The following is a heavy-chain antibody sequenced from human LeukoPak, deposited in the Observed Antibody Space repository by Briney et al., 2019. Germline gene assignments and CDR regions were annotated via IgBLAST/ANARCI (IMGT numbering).Heavy chain of an antibody. V-gene: IGHV3-48*03. J-gene: IGHJ4*02. Sequence: PGGSLRLSCAASGFTFSSYEMNWVRQAPGKGLEWVSFIGSSGGTIYCADSVKGRFTISRDNAKNSLYLQMNSLRAEDTAVYYCARDNPRWGFYYWGQGTLVTVSS. D-gene: IGHD3-16*01. CDR2: IGSSGGTI. CDR1: GFTFSSYE. CDR3: ARDNPRWGFYY.